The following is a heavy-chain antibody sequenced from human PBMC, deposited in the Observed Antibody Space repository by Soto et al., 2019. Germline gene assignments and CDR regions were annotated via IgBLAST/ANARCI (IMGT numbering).Heavy chain of an antibody. CDR3: ARDNSSWYYYGMDV. CDR1: GGTFSTYT. V-gene: IGHV1-69*04. D-gene: IGHD6-13*01. J-gene: IGHJ6*02. CDR2: IIPMIGVA. Sequence: SVKVSCKASGGTFSTYTITWVRQAPGQGLECLGRIIPMIGVANYAQKFQGRVTITADKSTSTAYMELSSLRSEDTAVYYCARDNSSWYYYGMDVWGQGTTVTVSS.